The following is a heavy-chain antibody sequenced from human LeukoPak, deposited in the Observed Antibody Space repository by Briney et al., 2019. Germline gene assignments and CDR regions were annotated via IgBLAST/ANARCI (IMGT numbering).Heavy chain of an antibody. V-gene: IGHV3-49*04. J-gene: IGHJ4*02. CDR3: TRVKDTAMVNDY. CDR1: GFTFGDYA. D-gene: IGHD5-18*01. Sequence: PGRSLRLSWTASGFTFGDYAMSWVRQAPGKGREWVGFIRSKAYGGTTEYAASVKGRFTITRDDSKSIAYLQMNSLKTEDTAVYYCTRVKDTAMVNDYWGQGTLVTVSS. CDR2: IRSKAYGGTT.